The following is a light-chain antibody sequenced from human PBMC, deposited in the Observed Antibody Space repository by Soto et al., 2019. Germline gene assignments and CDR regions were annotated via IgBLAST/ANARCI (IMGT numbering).Light chain of an antibody. CDR2: GAS. CDR3: HQYNDWPHT. CDR1: QSVRSN. J-gene: IGKJ2*01. V-gene: IGKV3D-15*01. Sequence: EVVMTQSPATLSVSPGERATVSCRASQSVRSNLAWYQQKPGQAPRLLFYGASTRATGIPARLSGSGSGTDLTLTITSLQSEDSAVYFCHQYNDWPHTFGQGTKLEIK.